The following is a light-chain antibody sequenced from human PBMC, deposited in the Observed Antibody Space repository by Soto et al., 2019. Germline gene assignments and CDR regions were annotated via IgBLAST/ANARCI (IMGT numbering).Light chain of an antibody. CDR3: QQRSKFLWT. CDR1: QSVSNY. Sequence: IVLTQSPATLSLSPGERATLACRARQSVSNYLAWYQQKPGQAPRLLMYDTSNRAPGIPARFSGSGSGTDFTLTIDSLETEDFAVYFCQQRSKFLWTFGQGTKVEI. CDR2: DTS. J-gene: IGKJ1*01. V-gene: IGKV3-11*01.